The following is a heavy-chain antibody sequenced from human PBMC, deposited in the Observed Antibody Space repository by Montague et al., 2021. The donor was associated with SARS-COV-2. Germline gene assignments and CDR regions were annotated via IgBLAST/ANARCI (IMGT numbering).Heavy chain of an antibody. CDR1: GGSISSSSYF. CDR2: ISTSGST. J-gene: IGHJ4*02. V-gene: IGHV4-61*02. Sequence: TLSLTCTVSGGSISSSSYFWSWIRQPAGKGLEWIGRISTSGSTHYSPSLKSRVTISVDTSKNQFSLKLDSMTAADTALYYCTSGGSKFGSEFDYWGQGTLVTVSS. D-gene: IGHD3-10*01. CDR3: TSGGSKFGSEFDY.